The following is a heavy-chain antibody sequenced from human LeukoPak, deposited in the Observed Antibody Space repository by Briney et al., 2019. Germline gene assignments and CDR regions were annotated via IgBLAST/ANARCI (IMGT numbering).Heavy chain of an antibody. Sequence: SQTLSLTCVISGDSVSSKSAAWNWIRQSPSRGLEWLGRTYYKSRWYNDYAESVKSRITINTDTSKNQVSLQLKSVTPEDTAVYYCARYVREGSSWLHGGRPGRVDYWGQGTLVTVSS. CDR2: TYYKSRWYN. CDR1: GDSVSSKSAA. V-gene: IGHV6-1*01. J-gene: IGHJ4*02. CDR3: ARYVREGSSWLHGGRPGRVDY. D-gene: IGHD6-13*01.